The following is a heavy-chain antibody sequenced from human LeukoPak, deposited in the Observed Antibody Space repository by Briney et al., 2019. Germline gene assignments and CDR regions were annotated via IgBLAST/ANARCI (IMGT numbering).Heavy chain of an antibody. Sequence: PGGSLRLSCAASGFTFSSYAMNWVRQAPGKGLEWVSYIGSSGSTMYYADSVKGRFTISRDNAKNSLYLQMNSLRPEDTALYYCAKEWYVGSPPDYWGQGTLVTVSS. CDR2: IGSSGSTM. V-gene: IGHV3-48*04. J-gene: IGHJ4*02. CDR1: GFTFSSYA. CDR3: AKEWYVGSPPDY. D-gene: IGHD3-10*02.